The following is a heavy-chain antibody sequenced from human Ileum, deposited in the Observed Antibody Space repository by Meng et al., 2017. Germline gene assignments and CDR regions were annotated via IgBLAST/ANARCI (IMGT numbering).Heavy chain of an antibody. Sequence: QVQLQQGGAGLLKPSETLSLTCTVYGASFTGYSWTWICQSPGKGLEWIGEVNHDGGTNYSPSLKSRVIISIDTSKNQFSLKLTAVTATDAAVYYCAREGSWFGADYWGQGTLVTVSS. V-gene: IGHV4-34*02. CDR1: GASFTGYS. CDR2: VNHDGGT. J-gene: IGHJ4*02. D-gene: IGHD3-10*01. CDR3: AREGSWFGADY.